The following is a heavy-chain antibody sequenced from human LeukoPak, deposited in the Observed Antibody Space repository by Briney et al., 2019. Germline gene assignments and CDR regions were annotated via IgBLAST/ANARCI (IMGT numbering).Heavy chain of an antibody. J-gene: IGHJ4*02. CDR2: IYYSGST. CDR3: ATRGWDLSFTY. CDR1: GGSISSGGYY. Sequence: SQTLSLTCTASGGSISSGGYYWSWIRQHLGKGLEWIGYIYYSGSTYYNPSLKSRVTISVDTSKNQFSLKLSSVTAADTAVYYCATRGWDLSFTYWGQGTLVTVSS. D-gene: IGHD6-19*01. V-gene: IGHV4-31*03.